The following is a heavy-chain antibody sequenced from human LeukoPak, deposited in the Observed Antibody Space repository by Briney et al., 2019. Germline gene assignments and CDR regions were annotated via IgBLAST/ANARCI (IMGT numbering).Heavy chain of an antibody. J-gene: IGHJ4*02. Sequence: SETLSLTCTVPGGSISSYYWSWIRQPPGKGLEWIGYIYYSGSTNYNPSLKSRVTISVDTSKNQFSLKLSSVTAADTAVYYCARHRSSIAARFFDYWGQGTLVTVSS. CDR1: GGSISSYY. D-gene: IGHD6-6*01. CDR2: IYYSGST. V-gene: IGHV4-59*08. CDR3: ARHRSSIAARFFDY.